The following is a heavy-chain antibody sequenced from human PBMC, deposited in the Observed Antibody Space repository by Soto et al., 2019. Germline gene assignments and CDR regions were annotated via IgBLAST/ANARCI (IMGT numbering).Heavy chain of an antibody. D-gene: IGHD5-12*01. CDR3: ARDSREYNAYEYN. CDR2: IITITGFI. Sequence: EVQLVESGGGLVKPGGSLRLSCAASGFTFSSYSMNWVRQAPGKGLEWVSIITITGFIDYAYSVKGRFTISRANAKSSLYLQMNSLRAEDTAVYYCARDSREYNAYEYNWGQGTLVTVSS. J-gene: IGHJ4*02. CDR1: GFTFSSYS. V-gene: IGHV3-21*02.